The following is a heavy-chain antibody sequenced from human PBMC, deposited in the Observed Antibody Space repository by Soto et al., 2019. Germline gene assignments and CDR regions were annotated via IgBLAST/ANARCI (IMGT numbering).Heavy chain of an antibody. CDR1: GYSFTNNE. V-gene: IGHV1-18*01. CDR2: ITTSNGHT. J-gene: IGHJ6*02. D-gene: IGHD3-10*01. Sequence: QVQLVQSGPEVKKPGASVKVSCKASGYSFTNNEITWVRQSPGQGLEWLVRITTSNGHTNYAQGLQGRVTMTTDTSTCSAYMELRSLRSDDTAVYYCARAVRGSVFSSRPRGMDVWGQGNKVTVSS. CDR3: ARAVRGSVFSSRPRGMDV.